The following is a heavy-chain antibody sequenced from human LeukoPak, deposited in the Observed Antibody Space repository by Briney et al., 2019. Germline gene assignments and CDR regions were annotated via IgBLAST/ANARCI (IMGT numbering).Heavy chain of an antibody. D-gene: IGHD6-19*01. Sequence: MTSETLSLTCTVSGGSISSYYWNWIRQPPGKGLEWIGYIYYSGSTNYNPSLKSRVTISVDTSKNQFSLKLSSVTAADTAVYYCARVGRQWLVDVYWFDPWGQGTLVTVSS. V-gene: IGHV4-59*01. CDR2: IYYSGST. CDR1: GGSISSYY. J-gene: IGHJ5*02. CDR3: ARVGRQWLVDVYWFDP.